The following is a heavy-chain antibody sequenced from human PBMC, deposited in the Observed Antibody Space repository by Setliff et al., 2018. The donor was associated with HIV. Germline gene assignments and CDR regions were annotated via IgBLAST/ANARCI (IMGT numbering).Heavy chain of an antibody. CDR3: ARVVGVAPYYYMDV. Sequence: PGGSLRLSCAASGFTFSSYGMHWVRQTPGKGLEWVAVIWYDGSSKYYADSVKGRLTISRDTSKDTLYLQMNSLRAEDTAVYYCARVVGVAPYYYMDVWGKGTTVTVSS. J-gene: IGHJ6*03. V-gene: IGHV3-33*01. CDR1: GFTFSSYG. CDR2: IWYDGSSK. D-gene: IGHD2-15*01.